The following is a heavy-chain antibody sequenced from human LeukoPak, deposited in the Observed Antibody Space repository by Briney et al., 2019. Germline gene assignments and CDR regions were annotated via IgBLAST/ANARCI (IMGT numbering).Heavy chain of an antibody. Sequence: GGSLRLSCAASGFTFSSYAMSWVRQAPGKGLEWVAVIWYDGSNKYYADSVKGRFTISRDNSKNTLYLQMNSLRAEDTAVYYCARDAIAEYDYWGQGTLVTVSS. CDR3: ARDAIAEYDY. V-gene: IGHV3-33*08. CDR1: GFTFSSYA. CDR2: IWYDGSNK. J-gene: IGHJ4*02. D-gene: IGHD6-13*01.